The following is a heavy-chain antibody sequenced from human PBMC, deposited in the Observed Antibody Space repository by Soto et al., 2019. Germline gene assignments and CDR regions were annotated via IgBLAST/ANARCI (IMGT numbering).Heavy chain of an antibody. CDR3: ATDQLEGNLFDP. CDR1: GGSISSGGYS. J-gene: IGHJ5*02. Sequence: QLKLQESGSGLVRPSQTLSLTCAVSGGSISSGGYSWNWIRQPPGKGLEWIGYIYHSGSTLYNPCLKSRVNISVDKTKNQFSLKLSSVTAADTAVYYCATDQLEGNLFDPWGQGTLGTVSS. D-gene: IGHD1-1*01. CDR2: IYHSGST. V-gene: IGHV4-30-2*01.